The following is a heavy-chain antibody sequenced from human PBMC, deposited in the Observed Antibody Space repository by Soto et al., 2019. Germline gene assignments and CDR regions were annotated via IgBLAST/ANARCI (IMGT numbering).Heavy chain of an antibody. V-gene: IGHV4-30-4*01. CDR1: GGSISSGDYY. CDR2: IFYTGST. J-gene: IGHJ5*02. D-gene: IGHD2-8*02. CDR3: ASVTRYCTGGGCNPNWFDP. Sequence: QVQLQESGPGLVMPSQTLSLTCTVSGGSISSGDYYWSWIRQPPGKGLEWIGCIFYTGSTYYNPSLKSRITISVHTPKSQFSLKLTSVTAADTAVYYCASVTRYCTGGGCNPNWFDPWGQGTLVTVSS.